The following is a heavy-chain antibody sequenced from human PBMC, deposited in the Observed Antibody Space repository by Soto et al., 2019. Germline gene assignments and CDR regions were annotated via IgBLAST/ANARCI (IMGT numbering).Heavy chain of an antibody. Sequence: PGGSLRLSCAASGFTFSSYAMSWVRQAPGKGLEWVSAISGSGGSTYYADSLKGRFTISRDNSKNTLYLQMNSLRAEDTAVYYCAKDRQWELLAPFDYWGQGTLVTVSS. CDR1: GFTFSSYA. CDR2: ISGSGGST. D-gene: IGHD1-26*01. V-gene: IGHV3-23*01. CDR3: AKDRQWELLAPFDY. J-gene: IGHJ4*02.